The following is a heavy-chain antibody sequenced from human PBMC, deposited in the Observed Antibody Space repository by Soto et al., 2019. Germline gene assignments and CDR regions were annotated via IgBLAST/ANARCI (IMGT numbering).Heavy chain of an antibody. J-gene: IGHJ3*02. D-gene: IGHD2-8*01. CDR1: GFTFSSYA. CDR2: ISYDGSNK. V-gene: IGHV3-30-3*01. Sequence: QVQLVESGGGVVQPGRSLRLSCAASGFTFSSYAMHWVRQAPGKGLERVAVISYDGSNKYYADSVKGRFTISRDNSKNTMYLQMNSLRAEDTAVYYCARDADVLLGAFDIWGQGTMVTVSS. CDR3: ARDADVLLGAFDI.